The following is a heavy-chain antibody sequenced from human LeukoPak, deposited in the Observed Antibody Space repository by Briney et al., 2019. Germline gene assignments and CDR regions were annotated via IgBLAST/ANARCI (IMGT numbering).Heavy chain of an antibody. Sequence: SETLSLTCTVSGGSISSYYWSWIRQPPGQGLEWIGYIFYTGSTDYYPSLKSRITMSVDRSKNQCSLRVNSVHAADTAVYHCARLNTGGWVRESNNYYYYCLDVWGQGATLTVCS. J-gene: IGHJ6*02. CDR3: ARLNTGGWVRESNNYYYYCLDV. CDR1: GGSISSYY. CDR2: IFYTGST. D-gene: IGHD2-8*02. V-gene: IGHV4-59*01.